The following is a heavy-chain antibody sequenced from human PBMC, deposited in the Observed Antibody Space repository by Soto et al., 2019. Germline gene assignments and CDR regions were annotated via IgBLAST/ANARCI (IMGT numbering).Heavy chain of an antibody. V-gene: IGHV4-59*03. J-gene: IGHJ4*02. CDR2: IYYRGST. Sequence: KPSETLSLTCTVSGGSISNYYWSWIRQPPGKGLEWIGYIYYRGSTNYNPSLKSRVTISVDTSKNQFSLKLSSVTAADTAVYYCAKGSRYFDYWGPGTLVTVSS. CDR3: AKGSRYFDY. D-gene: IGHD1-26*01. CDR1: GGSISNYY.